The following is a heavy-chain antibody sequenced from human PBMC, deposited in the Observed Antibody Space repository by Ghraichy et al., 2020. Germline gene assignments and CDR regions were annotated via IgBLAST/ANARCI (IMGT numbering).Heavy chain of an antibody. CDR1: GGSISSSSYY. J-gene: IGHJ4*02. CDR2: IYYSGST. CDR3: ARHGPTGFKIRIAAAGGVFDY. Sequence: SETLSLTCTVSGGSISSSSYYWGWIRQPPGKGLEWIGSIYYSGSTYYNPSLKSRVTISVATSKNQSSLKLSSVTAADTAVYYCARHGPTGFKIRIAAAGGVFDYWGQGRLVTVSS. V-gene: IGHV4-39*01. D-gene: IGHD6-13*01.